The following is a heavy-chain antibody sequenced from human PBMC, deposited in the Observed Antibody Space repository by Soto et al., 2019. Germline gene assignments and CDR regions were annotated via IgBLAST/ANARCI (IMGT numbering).Heavy chain of an antibody. V-gene: IGHV4-59*01. CDR3: ARQQLLPFYYALDV. CDR2: IYYRGCT. CDR1: GRSISGYY. J-gene: IGHJ6*02. D-gene: IGHD1-26*01. Sequence: PSETLSLTCHVAGRSISGYYRSWNRQSPGNGLEYNGYIYYRGCTNYNSSLKSRVTMPVNTSRNQFSLKMNSVSAADTAVYYRARQQLLPFYYALDVWGQGTTVTVSS.